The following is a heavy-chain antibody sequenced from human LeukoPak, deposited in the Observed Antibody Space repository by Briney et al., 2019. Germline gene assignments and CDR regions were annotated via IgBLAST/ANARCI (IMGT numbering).Heavy chain of an antibody. CDR2: IYYSGST. D-gene: IGHD6-13*01. CDR3: ARHGAAAAGDYFYYYLDV. Sequence: KPSETLSLTCTVSGASITSYYWSWLRHLPGKGLEWIGYIYYSGSTNYNPSLKSRVTISVDTSKNQFSLKLSSVSAADTAVYYCARHGAAAAGDYFYYYLDVWGKGTTVTVSS. J-gene: IGHJ6*03. CDR1: GASITSYY. V-gene: IGHV4-59*08.